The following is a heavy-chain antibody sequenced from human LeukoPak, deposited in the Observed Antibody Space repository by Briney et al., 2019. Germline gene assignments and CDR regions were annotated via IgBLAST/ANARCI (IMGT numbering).Heavy chain of an antibody. CDR1: GFTFSSHY. CDR3: AAALAIAVGGTTPGDY. Sequence: GGSLRLSCAASGFTFSSHYMNWVRQAPGKGLEWVSSITSSSSDIFYADSVKGRFTISRDNAKNSLYLKMNSLRVEDTAVYYCAAALAIAVGGTTPGDYWGQGTLVTVSS. CDR2: ITSSSSDI. D-gene: IGHD6-19*01. J-gene: IGHJ4*02. V-gene: IGHV3-21*06.